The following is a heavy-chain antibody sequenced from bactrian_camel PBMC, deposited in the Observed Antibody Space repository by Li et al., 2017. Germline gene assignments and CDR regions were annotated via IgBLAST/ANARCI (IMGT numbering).Heavy chain of an antibody. V-gene: IGHV3S40*01. D-gene: IGHD1*01. CDR1: RFTFSRYD. Sequence: DVQLVESGGGLVQPGGSLRLSCATSRFTFSRYDMSWFRQVPGKEREVVGTINSGGDSAYYVDSVKGRFTISRDNAKNTLYVTLNSLKTKDTATYYCAKEGGVRPPGSLRSWGQGTQVTVS. J-gene: IGHJ6*01. CDR3: AKEGGVRPPGSLRS. CDR2: INSGGDSA.